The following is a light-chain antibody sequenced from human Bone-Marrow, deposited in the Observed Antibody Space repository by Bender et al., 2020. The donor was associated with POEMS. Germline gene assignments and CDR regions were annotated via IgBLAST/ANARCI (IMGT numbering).Light chain of an antibody. Sequence: QSALTQPASVSGSPGQSITISCSGTSRDVGAYNFVSWYQHHPGKAPKVLIYDVNKRPSGVPDRFSGSKSGHTASLTISGLQAEDEADYYCCSYAGSRTSVFGTGTKVTVL. CDR1: SRDVGAYNF. CDR3: CSYAGSRTSV. CDR2: DVN. V-gene: IGLV2-23*02. J-gene: IGLJ1*01.